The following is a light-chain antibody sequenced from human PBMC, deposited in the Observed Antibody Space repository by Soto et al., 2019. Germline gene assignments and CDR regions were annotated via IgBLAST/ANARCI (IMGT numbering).Light chain of an antibody. V-gene: IGLV2-14*02. J-gene: IGLJ1*01. Sequence: QSALTQPASVSGSPGQSITISCIETTSDFGTKKFFSWYQQQPGKAPKLIIYEVSNRPSGVSDRFSGSKSGNTASLTISGLQAEDEADYYCNSYTSSSTQVFGTGTKLTVL. CDR1: TSDFGTKKF. CDR2: EVS. CDR3: NSYTSSSTQV.